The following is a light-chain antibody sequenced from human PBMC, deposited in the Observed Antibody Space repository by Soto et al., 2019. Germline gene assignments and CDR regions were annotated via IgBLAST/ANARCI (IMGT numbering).Light chain of an antibody. CDR3: GTWDSSLSAYV. CDR1: SSNIANNY. V-gene: IGLV1-51*01. Sequence: QSVLTQPPSVSAAPGQTVTVSCSGSSSNIANNYVSWFQQLPGKAPKLLIYDTSQRLSGIPDRFSGSKSGTSATLGITGLQTGDEADYYCGTWDSSLSAYVFGTGTKLTVL. J-gene: IGLJ1*01. CDR2: DTS.